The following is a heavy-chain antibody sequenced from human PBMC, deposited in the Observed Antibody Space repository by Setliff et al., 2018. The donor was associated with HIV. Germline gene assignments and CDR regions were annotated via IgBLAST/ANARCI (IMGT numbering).Heavy chain of an antibody. CDR1: GFTFSTYG. J-gene: IGHJ4*02. V-gene: IGHV3-43*01. D-gene: IGHD6-19*01. Sequence: PGGSLRLSCVASGFTFSTYGMHWIRQVPGKGLEWLSLISWDGDTTYYADSVRGRFTISRDNSKNSLYLQMNSLRPEDTAVYYCAKDLESSGWYRGYIDYWGQGTLVTVSS. CDR2: ISWDGDTT. CDR3: AKDLESSGWYRGYIDY.